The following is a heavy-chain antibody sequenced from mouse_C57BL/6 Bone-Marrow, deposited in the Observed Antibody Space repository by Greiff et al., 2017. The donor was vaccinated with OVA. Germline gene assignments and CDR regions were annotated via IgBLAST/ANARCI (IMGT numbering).Heavy chain of an antibody. CDR1: GYTFTSYW. Sequence: VQLQQPGAELVRPGTSVKLSCKASGYTFTSYWMHWVKQRPGQGLEWIGVIDPSDSYTNYNQKFKGKATLTVDTSSSTAYMQLSSLTSEDSAVYYCAREGGLYAMDYWGQGTSVTVSS. CDR3: AREGGLYAMDY. V-gene: IGHV1-59*01. CDR2: IDPSDSYT. J-gene: IGHJ4*01.